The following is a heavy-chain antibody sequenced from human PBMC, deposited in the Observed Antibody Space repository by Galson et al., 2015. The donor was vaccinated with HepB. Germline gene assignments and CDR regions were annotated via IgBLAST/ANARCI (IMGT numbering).Heavy chain of an antibody. V-gene: IGHV3-73*01. Sequence: SLRLSCAASGFTFSGSAMHWVRQASGKGLEWVGRIRSKANSYSTEYAASVKGRFTISRDDSKNTAYLQMNSLKTEDTAVYYCTSWAAAYASYFDYWGQGTLVTVSS. CDR2: IRSKANSYST. CDR3: TSWAAAYASYFDY. D-gene: IGHD2-15*01. J-gene: IGHJ4*02. CDR1: GFTFSGSA.